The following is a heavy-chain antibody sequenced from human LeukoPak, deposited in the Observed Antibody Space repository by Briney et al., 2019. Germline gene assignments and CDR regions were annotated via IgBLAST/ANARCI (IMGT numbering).Heavy chain of an antibody. CDR1: GFTFSSYA. V-gene: IGHV3-23*01. CDR3: AKVDCSGGSCYTNHQYFQH. CDR2: ISGSGGST. Sequence: GGCLRLSCAASGFTFSSYAMSWVRQAPGKGLEWVSAISGSGGSTYYADSVKGRFTISRDNSKNTLYLQMNSLRAEDTAVYYCAKVDCSGGSCYTNHQYFQHWGQGTLVTVSS. J-gene: IGHJ1*01. D-gene: IGHD2-15*01.